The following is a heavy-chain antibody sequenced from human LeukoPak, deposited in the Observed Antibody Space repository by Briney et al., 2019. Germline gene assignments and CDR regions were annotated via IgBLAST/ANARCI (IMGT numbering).Heavy chain of an antibody. V-gene: IGHV4-34*01. CDR3: ARGGYNWNYRDFDY. D-gene: IGHD1-7*01. J-gene: IGHJ4*02. CDR2: INHSGST. CDR1: GGSFSGYY. Sequence: SETLSLTCAVYGGSFSGYYWSWIRQPPGKGLEWIGEINHSGSTNYNPSLKSRVTISVDTSKNQFSLKLSSVTAADTAVYYCARGGYNWNYRDFDYWGQGTLVTVS.